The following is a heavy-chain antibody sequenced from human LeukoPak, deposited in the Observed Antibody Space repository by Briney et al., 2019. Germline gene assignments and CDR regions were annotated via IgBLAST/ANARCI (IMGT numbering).Heavy chain of an antibody. Sequence: GGSLRLSCAASGFTVSSNYVSWVRQAPGKGLEWVSVIYSGGTTNYADSVKGRFTISRDNSKNTLFLQMNSLRAEDTAVYYCARGGYSSSWYHFDYWGQGTLVTVSS. J-gene: IGHJ4*02. CDR3: ARGGYSSSWYHFDY. D-gene: IGHD6-13*01. CDR1: GFTVSSNY. V-gene: IGHV3-53*01. CDR2: IYSGGTT.